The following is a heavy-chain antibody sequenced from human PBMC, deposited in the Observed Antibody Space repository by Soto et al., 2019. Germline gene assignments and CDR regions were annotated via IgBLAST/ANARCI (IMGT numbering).Heavy chain of an antibody. CDR2: TYYRSKWYN. D-gene: IGHD6-19*01. Sequence: SQTLSLTCAISGDSVSSNSAAWNWIRQSPSRGLEWLGRTYYRSKWYNDYAVSVKSRININPDTSKNKFSQQLNSVTPEDTAVYYFVRGIIQDSSGWYRLRDNWFVPWGQGTLVTVSS. CDR3: VRGIIQDSSGWYRLRDNWFVP. J-gene: IGHJ5*02. V-gene: IGHV6-1*01. CDR1: GDSVSSNSAA.